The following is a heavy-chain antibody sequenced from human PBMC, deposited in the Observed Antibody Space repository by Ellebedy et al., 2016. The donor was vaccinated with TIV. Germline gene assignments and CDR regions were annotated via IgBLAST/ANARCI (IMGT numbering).Heavy chain of an antibody. CDR2: IVVGSGNT. V-gene: IGHV1-58*01. Sequence: SVKVSXKASGFTFTSSAVQWVRQARGQRLEWIGWIVVGSGNTNYAQKFQERVTITRDMSTSTAYMELSSLRSEDTAVYYCAGLGREVRGVDYYGMDVWGQGTTVTVSS. CDR1: GFTFTSSA. J-gene: IGHJ6*02. D-gene: IGHD3-10*01. CDR3: AGLGREVRGVDYYGMDV.